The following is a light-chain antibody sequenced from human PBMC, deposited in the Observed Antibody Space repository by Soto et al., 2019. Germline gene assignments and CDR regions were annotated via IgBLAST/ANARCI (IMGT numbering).Light chain of an antibody. J-gene: IGLJ3*02. Sequence: QSVLTQPPSMSGTPGQRVTISCSGSSSNIADNTLNWYQQLPGTAPKLLIYNDNDRPSGVPDRFSGSKSGTSASLAISGLQSEDEAEYYCATWDVNLNGRVFGGGTKLTVL. CDR1: SSNIADNT. CDR2: NDN. CDR3: ATWDVNLNGRV. V-gene: IGLV1-44*01.